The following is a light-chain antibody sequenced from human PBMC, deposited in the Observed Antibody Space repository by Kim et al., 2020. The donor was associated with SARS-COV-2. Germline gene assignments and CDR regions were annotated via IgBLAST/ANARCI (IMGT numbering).Light chain of an antibody. CDR2: AAS. Sequence: DIQMTQSPSSLSASVADRVTITCRASQSISSYLNWYQQKPGKAPKLLIYAASSLQSGVPSRSSGSGSGTDFTLTISSLQPEDFATYYCQQSYSTPWTFGPGTKVDIK. J-gene: IGKJ3*01. CDR3: QQSYSTPWT. V-gene: IGKV1-39*01. CDR1: QSISSY.